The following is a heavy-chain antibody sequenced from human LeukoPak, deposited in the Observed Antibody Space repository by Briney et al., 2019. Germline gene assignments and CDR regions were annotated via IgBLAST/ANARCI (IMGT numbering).Heavy chain of an antibody. J-gene: IGHJ3*02. CDR1: GGSISSGGYS. Sequence: SQTLSLTCAVSGGSISSGGYSWSWIRQPPGKGLEWIGYIYHSGSTYYNPSLKSRVTISVDTSKNQFSLKLSSVTAADTAVYYCARYCSSTSEAFDIWGQGTMVTVSS. V-gene: IGHV4-30-2*01. CDR3: ARYCSSTSEAFDI. CDR2: IYHSGST. D-gene: IGHD2-2*01.